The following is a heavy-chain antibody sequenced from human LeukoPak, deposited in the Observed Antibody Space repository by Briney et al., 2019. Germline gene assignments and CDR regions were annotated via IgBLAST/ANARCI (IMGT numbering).Heavy chain of an antibody. CDR2: ISSSSSYI. CDR1: GFTFSSYS. CDR3: ARGDRDLYCSSTSCYPVL. V-gene: IGHV3-21*01. D-gene: IGHD2-2*01. J-gene: IGHJ4*02. Sequence: GGSLRPSCVASGFTFSSYSMNWVRQAPGKGLEWVSSISSSSSYIYYTDSVKGRFTISRDNAKNSLYLQMNSLRAEDTAVYYCARGDRDLYCSSTSCYPVLGGQGTLVTVSS.